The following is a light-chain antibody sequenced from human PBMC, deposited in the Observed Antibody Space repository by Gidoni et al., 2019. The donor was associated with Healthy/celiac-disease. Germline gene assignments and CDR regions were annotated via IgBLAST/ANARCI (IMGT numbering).Light chain of an antibody. CDR2: YDS. J-gene: IGLJ2*01. CDR1: NIGSKS. V-gene: IGLV3-21*04. Sequence: SYVLTQPPSVSVAPGKTARITCGGNNIGSKSVHWYQQKPGQAPVLVIYYDSDRPSGIPERFSGSNSGNTATLPISRVEAGDEADYFCQVWDSSSDRVVFGGGTKLTVL. CDR3: QVWDSSSDRVV.